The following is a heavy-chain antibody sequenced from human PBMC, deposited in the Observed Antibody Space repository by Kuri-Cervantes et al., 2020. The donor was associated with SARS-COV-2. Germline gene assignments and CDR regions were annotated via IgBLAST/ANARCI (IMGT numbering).Heavy chain of an antibody. V-gene: IGHV4-34*01. CDR2: INHSGST. Sequence: SETLSLTCAVYGGSFSGYYWSWIRQPPGKGLEWIGEINHSGSTNYNPPLKSRVTISVDTSKNQFSLKLSSVTAADTAVYYCARVNYRRGIVVVVAAIDYWGQGTLVTVSS. D-gene: IGHD2-15*01. CDR1: GGSFSGYY. J-gene: IGHJ4*02. CDR3: ARVNYRRGIVVVVAAIDY.